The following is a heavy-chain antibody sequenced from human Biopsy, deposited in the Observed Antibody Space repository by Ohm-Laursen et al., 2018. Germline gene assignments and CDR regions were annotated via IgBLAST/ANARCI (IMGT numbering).Heavy chain of an antibody. V-gene: IGHV4-61*05. CDR3: ARHAPSYSGSYWRYFDL. CDR2: IYYTGST. J-gene: IGHJ2*01. Sequence: SDTLSLTCTVSGGFISSSSYYWGWIRQPPGKGLEWIGYIYYTGSTNYNPSLKSRVTISVDTSMNHLSLRRTSVTAADTAVYYCARHAPSYSGSYWRYFDLWGRGTLVTVSS. CDR1: GGFISSSSYY. D-gene: IGHD1-26*01.